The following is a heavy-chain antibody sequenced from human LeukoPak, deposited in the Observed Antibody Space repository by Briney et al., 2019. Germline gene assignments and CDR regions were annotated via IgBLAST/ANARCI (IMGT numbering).Heavy chain of an antibody. CDR2: IYYNGST. Sequence: SETLSLTCTVSGGSISSSSYYWGWIRQPPGKGLEWIGSIYYNGSTYYNPSLKSRVTISVDTSKNQFSLKLSSVTAADTAVYYCARRGFTIFGVVIRPKGAFDIWGQGTMVTVSS. J-gene: IGHJ3*02. V-gene: IGHV4-39*01. CDR1: GGSISSSSYY. D-gene: IGHD3-3*01. CDR3: ARRGFTIFGVVIRPKGAFDI.